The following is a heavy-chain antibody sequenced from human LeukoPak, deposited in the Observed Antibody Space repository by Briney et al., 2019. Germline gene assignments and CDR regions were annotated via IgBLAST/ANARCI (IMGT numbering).Heavy chain of an antibody. CDR2: IRYDGTNT. CDR1: GFSFSDYD. Sequence: GGSLRLSCAASGFSFSDYDMHWVRQAPGKGLEWVTFIRYDGTNTYADSVKGRFTISRDNSKNTVYLQMNSLRTEDTALYYCAKDSKRWKTYYYESGSYYFEYWGQGTLVTVSS. D-gene: IGHD3-10*01. J-gene: IGHJ4*02. V-gene: IGHV3-30*02. CDR3: AKDSKRWKTYYYESGSYYFEY.